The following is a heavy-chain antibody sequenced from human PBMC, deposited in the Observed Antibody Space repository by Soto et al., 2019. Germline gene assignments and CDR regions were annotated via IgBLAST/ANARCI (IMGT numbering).Heavy chain of an antibody. CDR3: ARLHENLYFGY. Sequence: SETLSLTCTVSGGSIRSNSYYWGWIRHPPGKGLEWIGSIHYSGSTYYNPSLKSRVTISVDTSKNQFSLKLSSVTAADSAVYRCARLHENLYFGYWGQGTLVTVSS. CDR1: GGSIRSNSYY. V-gene: IGHV4-39*01. CDR2: IHYSGST. J-gene: IGHJ4*02.